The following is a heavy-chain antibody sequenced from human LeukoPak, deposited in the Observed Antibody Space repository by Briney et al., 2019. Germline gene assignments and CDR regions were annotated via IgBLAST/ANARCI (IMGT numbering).Heavy chain of an antibody. V-gene: IGHV4-59*08. J-gene: IGHJ4*02. D-gene: IGHD1-26*01. CDR1: GGFISTYY. CDR3: ARHGGSLGYFDY. CDR2: VYYSGTT. Sequence: SETLSLTCSVSGGFISTYYWGWIRQTPGKGLEWIGYVYYSGTTNYNPSLKGRVTISSDTSKNQFSLNLRSVNVADTAIYYCARHGGSLGYFDYWGQGTLVTVSS.